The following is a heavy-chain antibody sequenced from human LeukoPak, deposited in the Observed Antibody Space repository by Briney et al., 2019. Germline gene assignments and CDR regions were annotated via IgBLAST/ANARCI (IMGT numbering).Heavy chain of an antibody. Sequence: GGSLRLSCAASGFTFSSYGMHWVRQAPGKGLEWVAVISYDGSNKYYADSVKGRFTISRDNSKNTLYLQMNSLRAEDTAVYYCAKDARDDSWSGYYKGGWFDPWGQGTLVTVSS. V-gene: IGHV3-30*18. CDR3: AKDARDDSWSGYYKGGWFDP. CDR1: GFTFSSYG. CDR2: ISYDGSNK. D-gene: IGHD3-3*01. J-gene: IGHJ5*02.